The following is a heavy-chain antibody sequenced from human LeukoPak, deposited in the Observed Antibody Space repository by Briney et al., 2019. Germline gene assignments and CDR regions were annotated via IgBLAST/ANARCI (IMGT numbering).Heavy chain of an antibody. Sequence: PSETLSLTCTVSGGSISSGGYYWSWIRQPPGKGLEWIGYIYYSGSTYYNPSLKSRVTISVDTSKNQFSLKLSSVTAADTAVYYCARGPGYSSSDGAFDIWGQGTMVTVSS. CDR1: GGSISSGGYY. D-gene: IGHD6-13*01. CDR2: IYYSGST. V-gene: IGHV4-30-4*01. J-gene: IGHJ3*02. CDR3: ARGPGYSSSDGAFDI.